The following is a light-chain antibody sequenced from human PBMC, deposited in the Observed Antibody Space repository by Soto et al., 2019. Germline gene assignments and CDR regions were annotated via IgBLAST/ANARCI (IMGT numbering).Light chain of an antibody. CDR3: QKYSSVPV. J-gene: IGKJ3*01. CDR2: AAS. Sequence: DIQMTQSPTSLSASVGDRVTITCRASQGIRNFVAWYQQKPGQAPKLLIYAASTLQSGVPSRFSGSGSGTDFPLTISSLQPEDVATYSCQKYSSVPVFGPGTKVEIK. CDR1: QGIRNF. V-gene: IGKV1-27*01.